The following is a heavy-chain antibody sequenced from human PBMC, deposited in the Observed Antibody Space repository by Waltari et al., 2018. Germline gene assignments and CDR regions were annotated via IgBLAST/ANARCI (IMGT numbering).Heavy chain of an antibody. J-gene: IGHJ4*02. V-gene: IGHV4-39*01. Sequence: QLQLQESGPGLVKPSETLSLTCTVSGGSISSSSYYWGWIRQPPGKGLGWIGSLYYRGSTYYNPSLKSRVTISVDTSKNQFSLKLSSVTAADTAVYYCARSYIAAAGKNVRFDYWGQGTLVTVSS. CDR2: LYYRGST. CDR3: ARSYIAAAGKNVRFDY. D-gene: IGHD6-13*01. CDR1: GGSISSSSYY.